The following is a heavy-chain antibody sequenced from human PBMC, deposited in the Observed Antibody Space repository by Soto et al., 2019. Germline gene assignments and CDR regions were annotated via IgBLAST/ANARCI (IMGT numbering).Heavy chain of an antibody. J-gene: IGHJ6*02. CDR3: ARENVARGGYDGNRYYYYGMDV. CDR1: GDSVSSNSAA. D-gene: IGHD5-12*01. Sequence: PSQTLSLTCAISGDSVSSNSAAWNWIRQSPSRGLEWLGRTYYRSKWYNDYAVSVKSRITINPDTSKNQFSLQLNSVTPEDTAVYYCARENVARGGYDGNRYYYYGMDVWGQGTTVTVSS. CDR2: TYYRSKWYN. V-gene: IGHV6-1*01.